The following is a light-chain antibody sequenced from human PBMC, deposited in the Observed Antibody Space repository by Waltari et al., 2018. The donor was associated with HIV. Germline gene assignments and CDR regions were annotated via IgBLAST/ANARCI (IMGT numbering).Light chain of an antibody. CDR3: QQYKSYPYT. J-gene: IGKJ2*01. V-gene: IGKV1-5*03. Sequence: DIQMTQTPSPPSASVGDRVTITCRASQSISSWLAWYHQKPGKAPTFLIYKASSLESGVPSRFSGSGSGTEFTLTISSLQPDDFATYYCQQYKSYPYTFGQGTKLEIK. CDR1: QSISSW. CDR2: KAS.